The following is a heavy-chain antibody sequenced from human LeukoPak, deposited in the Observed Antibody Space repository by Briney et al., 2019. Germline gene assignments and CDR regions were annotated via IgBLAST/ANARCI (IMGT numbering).Heavy chain of an antibody. CDR3: ARDSPAGTTWRSEPTFDY. CDR2: INGGGYGT. D-gene: IGHD3-10*01. V-gene: IGHV3-23*01. J-gene: IGHJ4*02. Sequence: GGSLRLSCAASGFTFHIYAMNWVRQAPGKGLEWVSAINGGGYGTYYADSVRGRFTIYRDNSKNTLYLQMNSLRAEDTAVYYCARDSPAGTTWRSEPTFDYWGQGTLVTVTS. CDR1: GFTFHIYA.